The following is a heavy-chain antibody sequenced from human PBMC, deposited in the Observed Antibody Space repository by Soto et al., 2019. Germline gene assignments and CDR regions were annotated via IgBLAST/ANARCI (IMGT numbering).Heavy chain of an antibody. CDR2: IYRTGST. D-gene: IGHD1-7*01. V-gene: IGHV4-4*02. CDR1: GGSFTSNNW. Sequence: SETLSLTCAFSGGSFTSNNWWTWVRQPPGQGLEWIGEIYRTGSTNYNPSLKSRVTISLDKSENQFSLKVTSLTAADTAVYYCASRDPGTSVDYWGQGTLVTVAS. CDR3: ASRDPGTSVDY. J-gene: IGHJ4*02.